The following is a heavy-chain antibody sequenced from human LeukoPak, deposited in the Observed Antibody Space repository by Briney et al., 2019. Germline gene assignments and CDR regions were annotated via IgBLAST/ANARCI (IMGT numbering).Heavy chain of an antibody. V-gene: IGHV3-74*01. CDR1: GFTFSSYW. CDR3: ARVGRDTRVDYFDY. D-gene: IGHD5-18*01. Sequence: PGGPLRLSCAASGFTFSSYWMHWVRQAPGKGLVWVSRINSDGSSTSYADSVKGRFTISRDNAKNTLYLQVNSLRAEDTAVYYCARVGRDTRVDYFDYWGQGTLVTVSS. CDR2: INSDGSST. J-gene: IGHJ4*02.